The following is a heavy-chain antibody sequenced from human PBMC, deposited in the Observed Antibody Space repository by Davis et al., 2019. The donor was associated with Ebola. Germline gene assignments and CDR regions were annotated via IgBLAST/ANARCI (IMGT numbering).Heavy chain of an antibody. CDR3: ARTTRASGWFLDY. V-gene: IGHV4-61*01. CDR2: IYYSGST. Sequence: SETLSLTCTVSGGSVSSGSYYWSWIRQPPEKGLEWVGYIYYSGSTNCNPSLKSRVTISVDTSKNQFSLKLSSVTAADTAVYYCARTTRASGWFLDYWGQGALVTVSS. D-gene: IGHD6-19*01. J-gene: IGHJ4*02. CDR1: GGSVSSGSYY.